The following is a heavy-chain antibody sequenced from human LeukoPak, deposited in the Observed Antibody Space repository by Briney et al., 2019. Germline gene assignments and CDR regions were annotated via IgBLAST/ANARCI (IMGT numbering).Heavy chain of an antibody. CDR2: IYYSGST. V-gene: IGHV4-59*01. Sequence: PSETLSLTCTVSGVSISSYYWSWIRQPPGKGLEWIGYIYYSGSTNYNPSLKSRVTISVDTSKNQFSLKLSSVTAADTAVYYCARDLFSDILTGYYGWFDPWGQGTLVTVSS. J-gene: IGHJ5*02. CDR1: GVSISSYY. CDR3: ARDLFSDILTGYYGWFDP. D-gene: IGHD3-9*01.